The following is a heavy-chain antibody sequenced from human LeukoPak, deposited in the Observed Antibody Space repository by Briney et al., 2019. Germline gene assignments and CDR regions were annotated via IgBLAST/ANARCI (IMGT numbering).Heavy chain of an antibody. D-gene: IGHD5-18*01. CDR3: ARDQGEWGYSYGRRGGYYYFYYMDV. CDR2: INSDGSST. J-gene: IGHJ6*03. V-gene: IGHV3-74*01. Sequence: GGSLRLSCAASGFTFSSYWMHWVRQAPGKGLVWVSRINSDGSSTNYADSVKGRFTISRDNAKNTLYLQMNSLTVEDTAVYYCARDQGEWGYSYGRRGGYYYFYYMDVWGKGTTVTISS. CDR1: GFTFSSYW.